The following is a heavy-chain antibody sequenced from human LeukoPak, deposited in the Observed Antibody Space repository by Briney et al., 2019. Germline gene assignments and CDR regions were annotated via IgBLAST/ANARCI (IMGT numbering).Heavy chain of an antibody. V-gene: IGHV3-66*01. J-gene: IGHJ4*02. CDR3: VRALPAASHTSFDY. CDR2: IYSGGTT. CDR1: GFTVSDNY. D-gene: IGHD2-2*01. Sequence: GGSLRLSCAASGFTVSDNYMSWVRQAPGKGLEWVSIIYSGGTTYYADSVKGRFFISRDISKNTFYLQMNSLRVEDTAVFYCVRALPAASHTSFDYWGQGILVTVSS.